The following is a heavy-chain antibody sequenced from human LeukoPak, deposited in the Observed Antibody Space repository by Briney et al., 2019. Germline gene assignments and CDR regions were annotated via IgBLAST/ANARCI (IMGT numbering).Heavy chain of an antibody. V-gene: IGHV4-39*01. CDR1: GGSISSSSYY. CDR2: IYYSGST. CDR3: ARRRRAGWLNFDY. D-gene: IGHD6-19*01. Sequence: SETLSLTCTVSGGSISSSSYYWGWIRQPPGKGLEWIGSIYYSGSTYYNPSLKSRVTISVDTSKNQFSLKLSSVTAADTAVYYCARRRRAGWLNFDYWGQGTLVTVSS. J-gene: IGHJ4*02.